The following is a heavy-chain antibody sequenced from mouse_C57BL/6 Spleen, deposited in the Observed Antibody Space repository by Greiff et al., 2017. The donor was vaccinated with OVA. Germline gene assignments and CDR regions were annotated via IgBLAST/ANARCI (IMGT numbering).Heavy chain of an antibody. Sequence: EVQLQQSGPELVKPGASVKISCKASGYTFTDYYMNWVKQSHGKSLEWIGDINPNNGGTSYNQKFKGKATLTVDKSSSTAYMELHSLTSEDSAVYYCAREGFFAYWGQGTLVTVSA. V-gene: IGHV1-26*01. J-gene: IGHJ3*01. CDR2: INPNNGGT. CDR1: GYTFTDYY. CDR3: AREGFFAY.